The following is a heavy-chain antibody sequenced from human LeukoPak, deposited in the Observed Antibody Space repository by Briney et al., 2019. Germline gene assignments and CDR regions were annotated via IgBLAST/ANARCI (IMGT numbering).Heavy chain of an antibody. D-gene: IGHD3-22*01. Sequence: GGSLRLSCGVSGFTFSDYWMSWVRQAPGKGLEWVANIKQDGSEKYYVDSVKGRFTISRDNAKNSLYLQMNSPRAEDTAVYYCARVGGYYYVLDYWGQGTLVTVSS. V-gene: IGHV3-7*01. CDR2: IKQDGSEK. J-gene: IGHJ4*02. CDR3: ARVGGYYYVLDY. CDR1: GFTFSDYW.